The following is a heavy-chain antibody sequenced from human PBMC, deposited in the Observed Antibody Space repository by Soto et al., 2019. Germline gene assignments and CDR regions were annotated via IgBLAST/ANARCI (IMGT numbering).Heavy chain of an antibody. CDR3: ARESGDWPLNWFDP. D-gene: IGHD2-21*02. V-gene: IGHV3-74*01. CDR2: ITSDGKSK. CDR1: GFNFSNHW. J-gene: IGHJ5*02. Sequence: GGSLRLSCAASGFNFSNHWMHWVRQRPAEGLVRVSRITSDGKSKAYAESVKGRFAISRDNAKNTLYLQMNGLTAEDTAVYYCARESGDWPLNWFDPWGQGTLVTVSS.